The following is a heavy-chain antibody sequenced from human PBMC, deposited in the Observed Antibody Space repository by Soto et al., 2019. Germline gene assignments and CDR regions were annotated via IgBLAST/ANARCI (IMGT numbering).Heavy chain of an antibody. D-gene: IGHD6-19*01. Sequence: PSETLSLTCTVSGGSISSYYWSWIRQPPGKGLEWIGYIYYSGSTNYNPSLKSRVTISVDTSKSQISLKLSSVTAADTAVYYCAKDQGIAVAVFDYWGQGTLVTVSS. J-gene: IGHJ4*02. CDR3: AKDQGIAVAVFDY. V-gene: IGHV4-59*01. CDR1: GGSISSYY. CDR2: IYYSGST.